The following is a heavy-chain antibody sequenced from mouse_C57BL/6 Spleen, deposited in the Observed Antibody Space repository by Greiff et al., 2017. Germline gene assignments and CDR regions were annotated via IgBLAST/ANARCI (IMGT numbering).Heavy chain of an antibody. CDR1: GYTFTDYY. J-gene: IGHJ2*01. V-gene: IGHV1-76*01. CDR3: ARGDYYGSSWFDY. CDR2: IYPGSGNT. Sequence: VQLQQSGAELVRPGASVKLSCKASGYTFTDYYINWVKQRPGQGLEWIARIYPGSGNTYYNEKFKGKATLTAEKSSSTAYMQLSSLTSEDSAVYFCARGDYYGSSWFDYWGQGTTLTVSS. D-gene: IGHD1-1*01.